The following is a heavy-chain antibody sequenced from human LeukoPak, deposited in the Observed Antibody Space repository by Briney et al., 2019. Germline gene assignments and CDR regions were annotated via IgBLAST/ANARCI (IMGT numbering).Heavy chain of an antibody. V-gene: IGHV4-59*01. CDR3: ARGLNYDSSGYYYKGAFDI. D-gene: IGHD3-22*01. CDR2: IYYSGST. Sequence: SETLSLTCTVSGGSISSYYWSRIRQPPGKGLEWIGYIYYSGSTNYNPSLKSRVTISVDTSKNQFSLKLSPVTAADTAVYYCARGLNYDSSGYYYKGAFDIWGQGTMVTVSS. CDR1: GGSISSYY. J-gene: IGHJ3*02.